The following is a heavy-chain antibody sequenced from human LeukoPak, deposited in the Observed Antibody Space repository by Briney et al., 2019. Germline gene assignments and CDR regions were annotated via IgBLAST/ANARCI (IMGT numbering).Heavy chain of an antibody. V-gene: IGHV4-61*05. CDR1: GGSISSSSYY. CDR2: IYYSGST. CDR3: ARRAPYSYEWSTLDY. Sequence: SETLSLTCTVSGGSISSSSYYWSWIRQPPGKGLEWIGYIYYSGSTNYNPSLKSRVTISVDTSKNQFSLKLSSVTAADTAVYYCARRAPYSYEWSTLDYWGQGTLVTVSS. D-gene: IGHD5-18*01. J-gene: IGHJ4*02.